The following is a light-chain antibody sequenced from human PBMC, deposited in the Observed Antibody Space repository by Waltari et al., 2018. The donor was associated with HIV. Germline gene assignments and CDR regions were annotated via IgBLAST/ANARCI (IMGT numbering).Light chain of an antibody. CDR2: QAS. V-gene: IGKV1-5*01. CDR1: QNINSW. CDR3: QQYHSYPVT. Sequence: DIHMTQFPSTVSASVGDKVIISCRASQNINSWLAWYQQTPGKPPRFLIYQASTLERGVPSRFSGSGSGTLFTLTINNLQPADFGTYYCQQYHSYPVTFGGGTKVEIK. J-gene: IGKJ4*01.